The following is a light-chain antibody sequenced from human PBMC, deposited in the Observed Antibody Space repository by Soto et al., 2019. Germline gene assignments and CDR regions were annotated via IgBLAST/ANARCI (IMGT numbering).Light chain of an antibody. CDR2: GNN. J-gene: IGLJ1*01. V-gene: IGLV1-40*01. Sequence: QSVLTQPPSVSGAPGQRVTISYTGSSSNIGAGYDVHWYQQLPGTAPKLLIYGNNNRPSGVPDRFSGSQSGTSASLAVTGLQAEDEADYYCQSYATGLSVLYVFGTGTKVTVL. CDR3: QSYATGLSVLYV. CDR1: SSNIGAGYD.